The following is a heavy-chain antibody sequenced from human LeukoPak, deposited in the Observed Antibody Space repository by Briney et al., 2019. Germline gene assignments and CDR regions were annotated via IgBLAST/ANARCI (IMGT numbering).Heavy chain of an antibody. Sequence: PSETLSLTCAVYGGSFSGYYWSWIRQPPGKGLEWIGEINHSGSTNYNPSLKSRVTISVDTSKNQFSLKVSSVTAADTAVYYCARVHYGDRKGPGGYWGQGTLVTVSS. D-gene: IGHD4-17*01. CDR1: GGSFSGYY. J-gene: IGHJ4*02. V-gene: IGHV4-34*01. CDR2: INHSGST. CDR3: ARVHYGDRKGPGGY.